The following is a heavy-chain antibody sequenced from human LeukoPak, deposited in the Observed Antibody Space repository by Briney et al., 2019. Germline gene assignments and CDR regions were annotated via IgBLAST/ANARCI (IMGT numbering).Heavy chain of an antibody. J-gene: IGHJ4*02. D-gene: IGHD3-22*01. CDR2: INPNSGGT. V-gene: IGHV1-2*02. CDR1: GYTFTGYY. Sequence: ASVKVSCKASGYTFTGYYMHWVRQAPGQGLEWMGWINPNSGGTNYAQKFQGRVTMTRDTSISTAYMELSRLRSDDTAVYYCARVLTMIVEAPPLGYWGQGTLVTVSS. CDR3: ARVLTMIVEAPPLGY.